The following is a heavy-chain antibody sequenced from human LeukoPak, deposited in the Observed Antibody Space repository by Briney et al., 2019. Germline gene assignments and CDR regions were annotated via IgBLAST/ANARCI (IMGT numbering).Heavy chain of an antibody. CDR3: ARDLAAATA. J-gene: IGHJ4*02. CDR1: GGSFSGYY. CDR2: INHSGST. V-gene: IGHV4-34*01. Sequence: SETLSLTCAVYGGSFSGYYWSWIRQPPGKGLEWIGEINHSGSTNYNPSLKSRVTISVDTSKNQFSLKLSSVTAADTAVYYCARDLAAATAWGQGTLVTVSS. D-gene: IGHD6-13*01.